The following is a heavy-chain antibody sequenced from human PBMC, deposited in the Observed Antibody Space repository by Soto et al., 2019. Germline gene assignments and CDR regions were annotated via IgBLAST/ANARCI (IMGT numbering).Heavy chain of an antibody. D-gene: IGHD4-17*01. Sequence: PGGSLRLACAASGFTFSSYAMHWVRQAPGKGLEWVAVISYDGSNKYYADSVKGRFTISRDNSKNTLYLQMNSLRAEDTAVYYCAGGTTADYWGQGTLVTVSS. J-gene: IGHJ4*02. CDR3: AGGTTADY. V-gene: IGHV3-30-3*01. CDR2: ISYDGSNK. CDR1: GFTFSSYA.